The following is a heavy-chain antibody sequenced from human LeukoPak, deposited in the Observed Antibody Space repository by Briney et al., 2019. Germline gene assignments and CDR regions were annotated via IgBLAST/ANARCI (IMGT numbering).Heavy chain of an antibody. V-gene: IGHV3-74*01. CDR1: GLTFNTNW. D-gene: IGHD1-26*01. CDR3: ARGMSGSSCLDY. CDR2: ISGDGSVT. Sequence: GGSLRLSCVVSGLTFNTNWMHWVRQAPGKRLVWVSRISGDGSVTNYADSVKGRFTISRDNAKNTLYLQINSLRDEDTAMYFCARGMSGSSCLDYWGQGTPVTVSS. J-gene: IGHJ4*02.